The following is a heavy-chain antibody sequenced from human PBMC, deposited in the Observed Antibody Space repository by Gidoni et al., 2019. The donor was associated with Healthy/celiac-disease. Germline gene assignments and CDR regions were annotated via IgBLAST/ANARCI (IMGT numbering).Heavy chain of an antibody. CDR2: ITGSGVST. CDR1: GFTFSRHS. V-gene: IGHV3-23*01. CDR3: AKSQFDN. Sequence: EVQLLESGGGLVQPGGSLRLSCAASGFTFSRHSMSWVRQAPGKGLEWLSSITGSGVSTDDADSVKGRFTISRDNSKNTLYLQVNSLRVDDTAVYYCAKSQFDNWGQGTLVTVSS. J-gene: IGHJ4*02.